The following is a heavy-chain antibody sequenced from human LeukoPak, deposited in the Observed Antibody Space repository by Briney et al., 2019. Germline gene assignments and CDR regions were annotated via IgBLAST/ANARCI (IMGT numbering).Heavy chain of an antibody. CDR3: ARDSPAAMVRYGCFDY. CDR2: ISSSGSTI. CDR1: GFTFSSYE. J-gene: IGHJ4*02. V-gene: IGHV3-48*03. Sequence: GGSLRLSCAASGFTFSSYEMNWVRQAPGKGLEWVSYISSSGSTIYYADSVKGRFTISRDNAKNSLHLQMNSLRAEDTAVYYCARDSPAAMVRYGCFDYWGQGTLVTVSS. D-gene: IGHD5-18*01.